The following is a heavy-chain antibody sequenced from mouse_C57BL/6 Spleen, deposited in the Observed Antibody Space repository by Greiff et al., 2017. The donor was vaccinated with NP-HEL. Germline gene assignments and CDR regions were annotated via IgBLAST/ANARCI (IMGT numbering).Heavy chain of an antibody. CDR1: GYTFTDYY. CDR3: AREDGYYGYFDV. J-gene: IGHJ1*03. V-gene: IGHV1-26*01. Sequence: VQLQQSGPELVKPGASVKISCKASGYTFTDYYMNWVKQSHGKSLEWIGDINPNNGGTSYNQKFKGKATLTVDKSSSTAYMELRSLTSEDSAVYYCAREDGYYGYFDVWGTGTTVTVSS. D-gene: IGHD2-3*01. CDR2: INPNNGGT.